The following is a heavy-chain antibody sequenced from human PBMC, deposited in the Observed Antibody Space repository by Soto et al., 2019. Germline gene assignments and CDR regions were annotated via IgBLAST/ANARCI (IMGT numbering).Heavy chain of an antibody. J-gene: IGHJ6*03. D-gene: IGHD3-10*01. CDR2: ISAYNGNT. CDR3: AVGYYYGSGSYYVRGSYYYYMDV. V-gene: IGHV1-18*01. Sequence: ASVKVSCKASGYTFTSYGISWVLQAPGQGLEWMGWISAYNGNTNYAQKLQGRVTMTTDTSTSTAYMELRSLRSDDTAVYYCAVGYYYGSGSYYVRGSYYYYMDVWGKGTTVTVSS. CDR1: GYTFTSYG.